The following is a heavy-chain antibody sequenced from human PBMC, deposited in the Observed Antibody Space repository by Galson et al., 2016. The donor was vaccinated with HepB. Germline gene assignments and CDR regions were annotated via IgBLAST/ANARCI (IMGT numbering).Heavy chain of an antibody. CDR3: ARQQLVQEREPGVDY. CDR2: IYWDDDK. J-gene: IGHJ4*02. CDR1: GFSLSTSGVG. V-gene: IGHV2-5*02. Sequence: PALVKPTQTLTLTCTFSGFSLSTSGVGVGWIRQPPGKALEWLALIYWDDDKRYSPSLQSRLTITKDTTKNQVVLTMTNIDPVDTATHYCARQQLVQEREPGVDYWGQGTLVTVSS. D-gene: IGHD6-13*01.